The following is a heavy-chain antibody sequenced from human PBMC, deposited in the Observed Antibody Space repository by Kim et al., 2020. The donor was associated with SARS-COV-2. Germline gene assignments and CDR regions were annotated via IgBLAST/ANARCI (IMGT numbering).Heavy chain of an antibody. CDR3: ARDFRRDPQVYAWYQSLDS. V-gene: IGHV3-11*01. J-gene: IGHJ4*02. CDR2: ISSSGSTI. Sequence: GGSLRLSCAASGFTFSDSYMSWIRQAPGKGLEWVSYISSSGSTIYYADSVKGRFTVSRDNAKNSLYLQMNSLRAEDTAVYYCARDFRRDPQVYAWYQSLDSWGQGTLVTVSS. CDR1: GFTFSDSY. D-gene: IGHD2-8*01.